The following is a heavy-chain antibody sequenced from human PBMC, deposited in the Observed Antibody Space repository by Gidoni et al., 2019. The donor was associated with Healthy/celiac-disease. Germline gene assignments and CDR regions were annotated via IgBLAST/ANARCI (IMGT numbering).Heavy chain of an antibody. CDR3: ARDRYYDSSGYNWFDP. CDR1: VFTVRNNY. D-gene: IGHD3-22*01. J-gene: IGHJ5*02. CDR2: IYSGGST. Sequence: EVQLVETGGGLIQPGGSLRLSCAASVFTVRNNYMTWVRQDPGKGLEWVSVIYSGGSTYYADSGKVRFTISRDNSKNTLYLQMNSLRAEDTAVYYCARDRYYDSSGYNWFDPWGQGTLVTVSS. V-gene: IGHV3-53*02.